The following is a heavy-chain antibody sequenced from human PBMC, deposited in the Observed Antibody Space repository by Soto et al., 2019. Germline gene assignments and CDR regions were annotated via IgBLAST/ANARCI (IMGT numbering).Heavy chain of an antibody. CDR1: GFTVSSYY. CDR3: ARDRVESGYPEYFQH. J-gene: IGHJ1*01. D-gene: IGHD3-22*01. CDR2: IYSGGST. V-gene: IGHV3-53*01. Sequence: EVQLVESGGGLIQPGGSLRLSCAASGFTVSSYYMSWVRQAPGKGLEWVSVIYSGGSTYYADSVKGRFTISRDNSKNTLYLQMNSQRAEDTAVYYCARDRVESGYPEYFQHWGQGTLVTVSS.